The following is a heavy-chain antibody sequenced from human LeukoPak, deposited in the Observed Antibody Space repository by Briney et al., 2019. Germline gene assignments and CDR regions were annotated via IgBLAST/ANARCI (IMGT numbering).Heavy chain of an antibody. V-gene: IGHV4-61*01. J-gene: IGHJ4*02. CDR3: ARVAGAGLFDY. D-gene: IGHD6-13*01. CDR1: GDSVSSRSYF. Sequence: SETLSLTCTVSGDSVSSRSYFWSWIRRPPEKGLEWIGYIHDSGRTDCNPSLKSRVTISVDTSKNQFSLKLSSVTAAGTAVYYCARVAGAGLFDYWGQGILVTVSS. CDR2: IHDSGRT.